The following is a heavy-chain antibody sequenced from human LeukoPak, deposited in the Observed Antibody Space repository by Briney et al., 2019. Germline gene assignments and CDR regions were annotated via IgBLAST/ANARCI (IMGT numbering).Heavy chain of an antibody. J-gene: IGHJ4*02. CDR2: INEDGSEK. Sequence: GGSLRLSCSVSGFTFSNYWMTWVRQAPGRGLECLALINEDGSEKHHVDSVKGRFTISRDNAKNLLFLEMNSLRDEDTAVYYCAKNGSVTYHAVFDSWGQGTLVSVS. V-gene: IGHV3-7*01. D-gene: IGHD6-19*01. CDR1: GFTFSNYW. CDR3: AKNGSVTYHAVFDS.